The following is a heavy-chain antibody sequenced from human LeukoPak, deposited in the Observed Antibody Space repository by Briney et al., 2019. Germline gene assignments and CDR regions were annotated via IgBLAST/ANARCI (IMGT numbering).Heavy chain of an antibody. CDR1: GGSISNYY. CDR2: INHSGST. D-gene: IGHD3-10*01. V-gene: IGHV4-34*01. CDR3: ARGRGADV. Sequence: SETLSLTCTVSGGSISNYYWSWIRQPPGKGLEWIGEINHSGSTNYNPSLKSRVTISVDTSKNQFSLKLSSVTAADTAVYYCARGRGADVWGQGTTVTVSS. J-gene: IGHJ6*02.